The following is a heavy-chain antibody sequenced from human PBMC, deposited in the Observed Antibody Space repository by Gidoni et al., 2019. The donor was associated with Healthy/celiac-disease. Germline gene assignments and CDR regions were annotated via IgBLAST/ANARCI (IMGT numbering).Heavy chain of an antibody. CDR2: INHSGST. V-gene: IGHV4-34*01. CDR3: ARRRQHAYYYYYGMDV. Sequence: QVQLQQWGAGLLKPSETLSLTCAVYGGSFSGYYWSWIRQPPGKGLEWIGEINHSGSTNYNPSLKSRVTISVDTSKNQFSLKLSSVTAADTAVYYCARRRQHAYYYYYGMDVWGQGTTVTVSS. CDR1: GGSFSGYY. J-gene: IGHJ6*02. D-gene: IGHD6-13*01.